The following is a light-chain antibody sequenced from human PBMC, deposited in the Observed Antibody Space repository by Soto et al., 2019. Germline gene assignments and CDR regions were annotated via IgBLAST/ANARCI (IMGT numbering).Light chain of an antibody. Sequence: EIVLTQSPATLSLSPGESATLSCRASQSVSSYLAWYQQKPGQAPRLLIYDTSKRATGIPARFSGSGSGTDFTLTISSLEPKDFAVYYCQQRTNWPRSFTFGPGTKVDIK. J-gene: IGKJ3*01. V-gene: IGKV3-11*01. CDR2: DTS. CDR3: QQRTNWPRSFT. CDR1: QSVSSY.